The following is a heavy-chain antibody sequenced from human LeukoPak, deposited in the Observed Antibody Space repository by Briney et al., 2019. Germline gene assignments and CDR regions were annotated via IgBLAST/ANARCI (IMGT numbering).Heavy chain of an antibody. J-gene: IGHJ4*02. Sequence: ASVKVSCKASGYTFSSYGISWVRQAPGQGLEWMGWISANDGNTDYAQNLQGRVTMTTDTSTSTAYMELRSLRSDDTAVYYCARAVRGYSYAYLPYWGQGTLVTVSS. CDR1: GYTFSSYG. D-gene: IGHD5-18*01. V-gene: IGHV1-18*01. CDR2: ISANDGNT. CDR3: ARAVRGYSYAYLPY.